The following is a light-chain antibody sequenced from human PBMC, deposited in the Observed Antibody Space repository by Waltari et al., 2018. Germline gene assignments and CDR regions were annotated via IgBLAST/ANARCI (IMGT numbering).Light chain of an antibody. CDR1: QSLLNSNGYNY. J-gene: IGKJ2*01. Sequence: DIVRTQSQLSLPVTPGEPASISCTSTQSLLNSNGYNYLEWYLQKTGQSPQLLIVLSSERASGVPDRFSGSGSGTDFTLKISRVEAEDVGVYYCMQSRQTPYTFGQGTRVEI. V-gene: IGKV2-28*01. CDR2: LSS. CDR3: MQSRQTPYT.